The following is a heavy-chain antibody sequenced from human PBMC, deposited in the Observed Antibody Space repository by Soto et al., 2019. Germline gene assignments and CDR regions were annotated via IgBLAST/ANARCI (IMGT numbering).Heavy chain of an antibody. Sequence: SETLSLTCTVSGGSISSYYWSWIRQPAGKGLEWIGRLYTSGSTNYNPSLKSRVTTSLDTSKNHFSLKLSSVTAADTAVYYCARELIVGGTSWDYWGQGTLVTVSS. CDR1: GGSISSYY. J-gene: IGHJ4*02. D-gene: IGHD3-16*01. CDR3: ARELIVGGTSWDY. CDR2: LYTSGST. V-gene: IGHV4-4*07.